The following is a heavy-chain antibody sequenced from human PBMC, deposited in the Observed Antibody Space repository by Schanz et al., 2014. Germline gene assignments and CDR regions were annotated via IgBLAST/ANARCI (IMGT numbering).Heavy chain of an antibody. CDR1: GFTFSGFW. CDR2: ITGTGTV. CDR3: ARPALWFGDNCFDP. D-gene: IGHD3-10*01. V-gene: IGHV3-48*04. Sequence: EVQLAESGGGLVQPGGSLRLSCAASGFTFSGFWMTWVRQAPGKGLEWISYITGTGTVMYADSVKGRFTISRDNAKNTLYLQMNSLRAEDTAVYYCARPALWFGDNCFDPWGQGTLVTVSS. J-gene: IGHJ5*02.